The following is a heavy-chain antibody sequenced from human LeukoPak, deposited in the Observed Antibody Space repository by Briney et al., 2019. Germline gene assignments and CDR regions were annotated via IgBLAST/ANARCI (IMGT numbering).Heavy chain of an antibody. CDR2: IYYSGST. J-gene: IGHJ5*02. CDR3: ARGGVVPAAISWFDP. Sequence: SETLSLTCTVSGGPISSGGYYWSWIRQHPGKGLEWIGYIYYSGSTYYNPFLKSRVTISVDTSKNQFSLKLSSVTAADTAVYYCARGGVVPAAISWFDPWGQGTLVTVSS. CDR1: GGPISSGGYY. V-gene: IGHV4-31*03. D-gene: IGHD2-2*01.